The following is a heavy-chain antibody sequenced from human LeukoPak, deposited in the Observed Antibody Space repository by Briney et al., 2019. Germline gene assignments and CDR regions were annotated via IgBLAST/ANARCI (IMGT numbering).Heavy chain of an antibody. D-gene: IGHD6-13*01. Sequence: SQTLSLTCAISGDDVSTNKATWNWIRQSPPLGLEWLVRTYYRSPWYKCFSVSVKSRITITPDPSTNQFSLHLNSVTPDDTAVYYCVRLVSNSWLDYWGQGTLVTVSS. CDR3: VRLVSNSWLDY. J-gene: IGHJ4*02. CDR2: TYYRSPWYK. V-gene: IGHV6-1*01. CDR1: GDDVSTNKAT.